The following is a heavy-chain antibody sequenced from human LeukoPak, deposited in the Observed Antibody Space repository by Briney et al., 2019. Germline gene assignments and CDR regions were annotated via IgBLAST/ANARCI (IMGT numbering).Heavy chain of an antibody. CDR2: ITGSGGST. J-gene: IGHJ4*02. CDR3: AKGTALTSFFDY. CDR1: GFTFKNYG. D-gene: IGHD4-17*01. V-gene: IGHV3-23*01. Sequence: GGSLRLSCAASGFTFKNYGMTWVRQAPGKGLEWVSIITGSGGSTYYADPVKGRFTISRDNSKNMLYLQMSSLRTEDSAVYYCAKGTALTSFFDYWGQGTLVTVSS.